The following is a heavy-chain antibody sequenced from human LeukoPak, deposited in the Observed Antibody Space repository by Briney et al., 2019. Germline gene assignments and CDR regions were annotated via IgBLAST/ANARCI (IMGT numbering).Heavy chain of an antibody. J-gene: IGHJ5*02. D-gene: IGHD3-10*01. CDR3: ARVYYGSGNNLFDP. CDR1: GGSISSYY. CDR2: IYYSGST. Sequence: PSETLSLTCTVSGGSISSYYWSWIRQPPGKGLEWIGYIYYSGSTNYNPSLKSRVTISVDTSKNQFSLKLSSVTAADTAVYYCARVYYGSGNNLFDPWGQGTLVTVSS. V-gene: IGHV4-59*01.